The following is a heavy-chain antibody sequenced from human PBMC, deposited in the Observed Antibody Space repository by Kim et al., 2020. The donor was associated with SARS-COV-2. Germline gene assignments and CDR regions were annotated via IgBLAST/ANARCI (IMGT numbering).Heavy chain of an antibody. J-gene: IGHJ4*02. D-gene: IGHD3-10*01. CDR1: GYPFNSFT. Sequence: ASVKVSCKASGYPFNSFTVNWVRQAPGQGLEWMGWVSAYNGNTEYSPKFRGRVAMTTDSSTSTAYMELTSLRSDDTAVYYCLRGEYDILTGSSVDSEYWGQGTLVSVSS. V-gene: IGHV1-18*01. CDR3: LRGEYDILTGSSVDSEY. CDR2: VSAYNGNT.